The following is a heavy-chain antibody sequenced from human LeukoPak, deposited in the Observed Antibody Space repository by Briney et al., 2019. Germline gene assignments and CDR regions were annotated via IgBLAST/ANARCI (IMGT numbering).Heavy chain of an antibody. D-gene: IGHD3-3*01. V-gene: IGHV5-51*01. CDR3: ARRSLPWSFDY. J-gene: IGHJ4*02. CDR1: GYIFTSYW. CDR2: IYPGDSDT. Sequence: GESLKISCKGSGYIFTSYWIGWVRQLPGKGLEWMGIIYPGDSDTRYSPSFQGQVTISADKSISTAYLQWSSLKASDTAMYYCARRSLPWSFDYWGQGTLVTVSS.